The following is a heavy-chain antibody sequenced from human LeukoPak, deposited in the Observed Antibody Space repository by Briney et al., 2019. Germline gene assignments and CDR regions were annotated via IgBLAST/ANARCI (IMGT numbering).Heavy chain of an antibody. J-gene: IGHJ4*02. CDR3: ARVTAMVSVELDY. V-gene: IGHV5-51*01. Sequence: GESLKISCKGSGYSFTSYWIGWVRQVPGKGLEWMGIIYPGDSDTRYSPSFQGQVTISADKSISTAYLQWSSLKASDTATYYCARVTAMVSVELDYWGQGTLVTVSS. CDR2: IYPGDSDT. CDR1: GYSFTSYW. D-gene: IGHD5-18*01.